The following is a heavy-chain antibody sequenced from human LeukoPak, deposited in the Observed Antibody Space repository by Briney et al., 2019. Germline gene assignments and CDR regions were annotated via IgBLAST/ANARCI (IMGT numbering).Heavy chain of an antibody. CDR1: EYSFTSYW. Sequence: GESLQISCKGSEYSFTSYWIVWVRQMPGKGLEWMGIIYPGDSDTRYSPSFQGQVTISVDKTISTAYLQWSSLKASDTAMYYCARSEDFWGGPVSWGQGTLVSVPS. J-gene: IGHJ5*02. D-gene: IGHD3-3*01. CDR2: IYPGDSDT. V-gene: IGHV5-51*01. CDR3: ARSEDFWGGPVS.